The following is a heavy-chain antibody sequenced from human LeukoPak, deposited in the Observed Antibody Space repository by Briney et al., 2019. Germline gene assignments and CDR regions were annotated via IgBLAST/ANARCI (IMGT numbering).Heavy chain of an antibody. D-gene: IGHD2-2*01. CDR3: ESKDIVVVPAGRDRYFDL. CDR2: ISSSGSTI. CDR1: GFTFSSYE. Sequence: GGSLRLSCAASGFTFSSYEMNWVRQAPGKGLEWVSYISSSGSTIYYADSVKGRFTISRDNAKNSLYPQMNSLRAEDTAVYYCESKDIVVVPAGRDRYFDLWGRGTLVTVSS. J-gene: IGHJ2*01. V-gene: IGHV3-48*03.